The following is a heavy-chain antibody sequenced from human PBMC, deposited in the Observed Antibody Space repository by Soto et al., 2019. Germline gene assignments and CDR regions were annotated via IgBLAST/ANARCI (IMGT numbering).Heavy chain of an antibody. D-gene: IGHD2-2*01. CDR1: GGSFSGYY. V-gene: IGHV4-34*01. CDR2: INHSGST. J-gene: IGHJ6*03. CDR3: ASVVVPAEGPFGYYYMDV. Sequence: PSETLSLTCAVYGGSFSGYYWSWIRQPPGKGLEWIGEINHSGSTNYNPSLKSRVTISVDTSKNQFSLKLSSVTAADTAVYYCASVVVPAEGPFGYYYMDVWGKGTTVTVSS.